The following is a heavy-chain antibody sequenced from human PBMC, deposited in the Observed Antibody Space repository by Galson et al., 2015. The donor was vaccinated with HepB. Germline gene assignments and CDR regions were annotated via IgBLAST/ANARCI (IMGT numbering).Heavy chain of an antibody. J-gene: IGHJ4*02. V-gene: IGHV4-61*02. Sequence: TLSLTCSVSGGSISSDNYYWSWIRQPAGKGLEWIGRMFTRGSTNYNPSLKRRVTISADTSKNQFSLSLSSVTAADTAVYYCTRGGPGGVDLYWGQGILVTVSS. D-gene: IGHD3-16*01. CDR3: TRGGPGGVDLY. CDR1: GGSISSDNYY. CDR2: MFTRGST.